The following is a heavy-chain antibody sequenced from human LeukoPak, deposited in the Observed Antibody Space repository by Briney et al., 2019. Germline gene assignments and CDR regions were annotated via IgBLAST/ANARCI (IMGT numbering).Heavy chain of an antibody. CDR1: GGSFSGYY. CDR3: ARGRCSGGSCHFFDY. Sequence: SETLSLTCAVYGGSFSGYYWSWIRQPPGKGLEWIGEINHSGSTNYNPSLKSRVTISVDTSKNQFSLKLSSVTAADTAVYYCARGRCSGGSCHFFDYWGQGTLVTVSS. J-gene: IGHJ4*02. V-gene: IGHV4-34*01. D-gene: IGHD2-15*01. CDR2: INHSGST.